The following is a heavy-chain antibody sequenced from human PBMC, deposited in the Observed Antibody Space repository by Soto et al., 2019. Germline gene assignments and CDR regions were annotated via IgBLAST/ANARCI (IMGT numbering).Heavy chain of an antibody. V-gene: IGHV1-18*01. CDR2: ISAYNGNT. CDR3: ARDHDIVVVPAAMGFWFDP. CDR1: GYTFTSYG. Sequence: GASVKVSCKASGYTFTSYGISWVRQAPGQGLEWMGWISAYNGNTNYAQKLQGRVTMTTDTSTSTAYMELRSLRSDDTAVYYCARDHDIVVVPAAMGFWFDPWGQGTLVTVSS. J-gene: IGHJ5*02. D-gene: IGHD2-2*01.